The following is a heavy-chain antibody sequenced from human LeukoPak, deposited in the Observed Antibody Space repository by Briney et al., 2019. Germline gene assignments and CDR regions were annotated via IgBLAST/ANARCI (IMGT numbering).Heavy chain of an antibody. CDR3: ARDEHQYYSESSGRFDY. CDR2: IKQDGSEK. D-gene: IGHD3-22*01. J-gene: IGHJ4*02. V-gene: IGHV3-7*04. CDR1: GFTLSFYW. Sequence: GGSLRLSCVASGFTLSFYWMGWVRPAPGKGLEWVANIKQDGSEKYYVDSARGRFTISRDNAKNSLYLQMNSLRVEDTAVYYCARDEHQYYSESSGRFDYWGQGTLVTVSS.